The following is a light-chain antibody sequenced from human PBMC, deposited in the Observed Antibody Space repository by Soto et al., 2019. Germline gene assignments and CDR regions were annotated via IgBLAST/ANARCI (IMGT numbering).Light chain of an antibody. CDR1: SSDIGAYNY. Sequence: QSVLTQPPSVSGAPGQSITISCTGSSSDIGAYNYVSWFQQYPGKAPKLIISEVSNRPSGVSNRFSGSKSGTAASLTISGLQTEDEADYFCFSFTTDWTHVFGTGTKV. CDR2: EVS. V-gene: IGLV2-14*01. J-gene: IGLJ1*01. CDR3: FSFTTDWTHV.